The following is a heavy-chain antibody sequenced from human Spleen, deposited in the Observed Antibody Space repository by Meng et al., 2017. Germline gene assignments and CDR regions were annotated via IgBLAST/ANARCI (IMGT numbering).Heavy chain of an antibody. CDR2: ISAYNGYT. CDR3: ARGSDYGEGHFDY. J-gene: IGHJ4*02. CDR1: GGTFSSYA. V-gene: IGHV1-18*01. D-gene: IGHD4-17*01. Sequence: LVRSGAEVKKLGSSVKVSCKAAGGTFSSYAISWVRQAPGQGHEWMGWISAYNGYTKYAQKFQGRITMTTDTSTNTAYMELRSLRSDDTAVYYCARGSDYGEGHFDYWGQGTLVTVSS.